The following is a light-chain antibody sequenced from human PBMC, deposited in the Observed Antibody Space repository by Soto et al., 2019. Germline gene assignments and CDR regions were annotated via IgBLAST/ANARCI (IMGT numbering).Light chain of an antibody. V-gene: IGLV2-23*01. J-gene: IGLJ1*01. CDR1: TSDVGGYNL. CDR2: EGT. Sequence: QSALTLPASVSGSPGQSITISCSGTTSDVGGYNLVSWYQQHTAKAPKLLIYEGTQRPSGVSSRFYGSKSGNMASLTISGLPAEDEADYYCCSYASSSSYVLGTGTKVTVL. CDR3: CSYASSSSYV.